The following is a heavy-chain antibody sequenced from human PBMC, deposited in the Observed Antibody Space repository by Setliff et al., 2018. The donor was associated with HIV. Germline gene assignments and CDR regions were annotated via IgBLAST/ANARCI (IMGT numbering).Heavy chain of an antibody. V-gene: IGHV3-15*01. Sequence: GGSLRLSCAASGFTFSKAWMSWVRQAPGKGLEWVGRLKSRTDGGTADYAAPVKDRFTISRDDSKNNLYLQMNSLKTEDTAVYYCTTDFVKVGATNIAFDFWGQGILVTVSS. CDR3: TTDFVKVGATNIAFDF. D-gene: IGHD1-26*01. CDR2: LKSRTDGGTA. CDR1: GFTFSKAW. J-gene: IGHJ4*02.